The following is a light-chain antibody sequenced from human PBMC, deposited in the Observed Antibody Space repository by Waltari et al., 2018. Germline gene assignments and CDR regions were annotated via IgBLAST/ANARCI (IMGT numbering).Light chain of an antibody. V-gene: IGKV4-1*01. Sequence: DIVMTQSPDSLAVSLGERATINCKSSQSVLYSSSNKNYLSWYQQKPGQPPKLLIYWASTRESWVPDRFTGGGSGTDFTLTISSLQAEDVAVYYFYQHFITPFAFGPGTRVDIK. CDR1: QSVLYSSSNKNY. CDR2: WAS. J-gene: IGKJ3*01. CDR3: YQHFITPFA.